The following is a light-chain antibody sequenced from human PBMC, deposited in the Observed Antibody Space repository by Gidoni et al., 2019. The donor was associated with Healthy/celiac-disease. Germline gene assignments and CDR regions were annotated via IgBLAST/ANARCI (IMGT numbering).Light chain of an antibody. CDR2: AAS. V-gene: IGKV1-39*01. CDR1: QSISSY. Sequence: DIHLTQSPSSLSASVGDRVTITCRAIQSISSYLSWYQQKPGKAPKLLIYAASSMQSGVPSRFSGSGARKYFTLTSSSQQPEDVATYYCQQCNSTPFTFGPGTKVDIK. CDR3: QQCNSTPFT. J-gene: IGKJ3*01.